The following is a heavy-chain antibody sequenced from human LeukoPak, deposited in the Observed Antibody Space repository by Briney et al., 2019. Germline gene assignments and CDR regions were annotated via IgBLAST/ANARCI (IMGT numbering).Heavy chain of an antibody. D-gene: IGHD6-13*01. CDR3: ARTAYSSSWYGLPYYYYYGMDV. V-gene: IGHV1-8*01. CDR2: MNPNSGNT. J-gene: IGHJ6*02. CDR1: GYTFTSYD. Sequence: GASVKVSCKASGYTFTSYDINWVRQATGQGLEWMGWMNPNSGNTGYAQKFQGRVTMTRNTSISTAYMELSSLRSEDTAVYCCARTAYSSSWYGLPYYYYYGMDVWGQGTTVTVSS.